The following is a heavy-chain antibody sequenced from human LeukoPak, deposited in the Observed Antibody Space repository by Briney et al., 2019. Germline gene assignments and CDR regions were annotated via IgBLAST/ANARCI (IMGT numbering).Heavy chain of an antibody. J-gene: IGHJ4*02. CDR1: GGSISSTSYY. D-gene: IGHD2-21*02. CDR2: IYYSGST. V-gene: IGHV4-39*07. CDR3: AGESGEYCGGDCFRFDY. Sequence: PSETLSLTCSVSGGSISSTSYYWGWIRQPPGKGLEWIGSIYYSGSTYYNPSLKSRVTISVDTSNNQFSLSLIYVTAADTALYYCAGESGEYCGGDCFRFDYWGQGTLVTASS.